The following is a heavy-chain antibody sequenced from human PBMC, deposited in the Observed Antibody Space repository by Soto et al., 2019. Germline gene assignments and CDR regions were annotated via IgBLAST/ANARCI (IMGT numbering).Heavy chain of an antibody. V-gene: IGHV1-18*01. CDR2: ISAYNGNT. CDR3: ARDFTYYDFWSGYFRFDP. Sequence: GASVKVSCKASGYTFTSYGISWVRQAPGQGLEWMGWISAYNGNTNYAQKIKGRVTMTTDTSTSTAYMEMRSMRSDDTAMYYFARDFTYYDFWSGYFRFDPWGQGTLVTVSS. J-gene: IGHJ5*02. CDR1: GYTFTSYG. D-gene: IGHD3-3*01.